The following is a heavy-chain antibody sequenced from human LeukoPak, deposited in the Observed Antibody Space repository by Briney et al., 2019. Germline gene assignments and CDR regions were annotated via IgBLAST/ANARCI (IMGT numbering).Heavy chain of an antibody. CDR1: GGSISSGTYY. V-gene: IGHV4-61*02. D-gene: IGHD3-10*01. Sequence: PSETLSLTCTVSGGSISSGTYYWSWIRQPAGKGLEWIGRIYTSGSTNYNPSLKSRITISVDTSKNQFSLKLSSVTAADTAVYYCASVPNYYGSGSYVVSHWGQGTLVTVSS. CDR2: IYTSGST. CDR3: ASVPNYYGSGSYVVSH. J-gene: IGHJ4*02.